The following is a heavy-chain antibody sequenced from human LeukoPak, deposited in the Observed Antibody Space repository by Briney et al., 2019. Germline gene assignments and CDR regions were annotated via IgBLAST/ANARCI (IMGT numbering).Heavy chain of an antibody. V-gene: IGHV4-59*08. Sequence: SETLSLTCAVSGGSMSPYHWGWIRQPPGKGLEWTGYIYYSGSTNYNPSLNSRVTISVDTSKNQFSLRLSSVTAADTAIYYCARAVSGRFDYWGQGTLVTVSS. CDR3: ARAVSGRFDY. J-gene: IGHJ4*02. CDR1: GGSMSPYH. CDR2: IYYSGST. D-gene: IGHD6-19*01.